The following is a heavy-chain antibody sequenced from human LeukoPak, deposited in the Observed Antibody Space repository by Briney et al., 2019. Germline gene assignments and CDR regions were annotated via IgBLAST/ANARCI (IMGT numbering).Heavy chain of an antibody. J-gene: IGHJ4*02. V-gene: IGHV3-21*01. D-gene: IGHD3-10*01. CDR2: IGSSSRYI. CDR1: GFSFSRYS. CDR3: ARDVGSGSYSASDY. Sequence: AGSLRLSCAASGFSFSRYSVNWVRQAPGKGLEWVSLIGSSSRYIYYADSVKGRFTISRDDAKNSLYLQMNCLRAEDTAVYYCARDVGSGSYSASDYWGQGTLVTVSS.